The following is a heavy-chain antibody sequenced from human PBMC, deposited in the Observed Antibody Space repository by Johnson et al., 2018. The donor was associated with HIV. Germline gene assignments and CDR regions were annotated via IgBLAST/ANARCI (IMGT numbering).Heavy chain of an antibody. V-gene: IGHV3-66*01. CDR3: ARDIAVNFFDI. J-gene: IGHJ3*02. D-gene: IGHD6-19*01. Sequence: VQLVESGGGLVQPGGSLRLSCAASGFTVSSNYMSWVRQAPGKGLEWVSVIYSGGSTYYADFVKGRFTISKDNSKNTLYLQMNSLRAEDTAVYYCARDIAVNFFDIWGQGTMVTVSS. CDR2: IYSGGST. CDR1: GFTVSSNY.